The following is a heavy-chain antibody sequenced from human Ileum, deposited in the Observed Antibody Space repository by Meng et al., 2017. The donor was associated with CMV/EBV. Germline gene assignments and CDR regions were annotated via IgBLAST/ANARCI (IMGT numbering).Heavy chain of an antibody. CDR3: ARAGNVVTTTFDF. D-gene: IGHD2-21*02. CDR1: GYTFAIYG. J-gene: IGHJ4*02. CDR2: INGENGNT. V-gene: IGHV1-18*01. Sequence: KASGYTFAIYGITWVRQDPGQGLEWVGWINGENGNTNYAQKFQGRVIMTTDTSTKTAYMEFWSLRSDDTAIYYCARAGNVVTTTFDFWGQGTLVTVSS.